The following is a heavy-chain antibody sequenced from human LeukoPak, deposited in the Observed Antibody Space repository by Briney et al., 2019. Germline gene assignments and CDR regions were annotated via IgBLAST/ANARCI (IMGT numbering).Heavy chain of an antibody. D-gene: IGHD3-10*02. CDR3: ERDLHSYVAMDV. V-gene: IGHV3-23*01. CDR1: GFTFSAYA. Sequence: GGSLRLSCEASGFTFSAYAMTWVRQAPGGGLEWVLSIGSDNKTHYSESVTGRFAISRDNSKNTRFLQLHNLRVEDTALYYCERDLHSYVAMDVWGQGTTVPVSS. CDR2: IGSDNKT. J-gene: IGHJ6*02.